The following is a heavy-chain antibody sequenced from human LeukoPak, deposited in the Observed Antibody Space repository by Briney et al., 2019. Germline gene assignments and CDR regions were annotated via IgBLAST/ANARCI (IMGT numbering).Heavy chain of an antibody. D-gene: IGHD3-16*01. CDR3: ARGIRSPLFDY. Sequence: GASVKVSCKASGYTFTHSGITWVRQAPGQGLAWMGWINTYNGDTKCAQKLQGRVTMTTDTSTSTAFMELRSLRSDDSAVYYCARGIRSPLFDYWGLGTLVTVSP. CDR2: INTYNGDT. CDR1: GYTFTHSG. J-gene: IGHJ4*02. V-gene: IGHV1-18*01.